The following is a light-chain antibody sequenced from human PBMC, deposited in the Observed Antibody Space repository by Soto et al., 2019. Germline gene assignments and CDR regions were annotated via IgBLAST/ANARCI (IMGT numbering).Light chain of an antibody. CDR3: QQYGSSPWT. CDR1: QRVSSN. J-gene: IGKJ1*01. Sequence: EIVMTQSPATLSVSPGERATLSCRASQRVSSNLAWYQQKPGQAPRLLIYGASTRATGIPARFSGSGSETDFALTISRLEPEDFAVYYCQQYGSSPWTFGQGTKV. V-gene: IGKV3-15*01. CDR2: GAS.